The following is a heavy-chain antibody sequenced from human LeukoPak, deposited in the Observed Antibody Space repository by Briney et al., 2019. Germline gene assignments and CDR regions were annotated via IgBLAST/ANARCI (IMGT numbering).Heavy chain of an antibody. CDR2: IYHSGST. D-gene: IGHD7-27*01. V-gene: IGHV4-30-2*01. CDR1: GGSISSGGYS. Sequence: SQTLSLTCAVSGGSISSGGYSWSWIRQPPGKGLEWIGYIYHSGSTYYNPSLKSRVTISVDRSKNQFSLKLSSVTAADTAVYYCARAPGAHTENWFDPWGRGTLVTVPS. CDR3: ARAPGAHTENWFDP. J-gene: IGHJ5*02.